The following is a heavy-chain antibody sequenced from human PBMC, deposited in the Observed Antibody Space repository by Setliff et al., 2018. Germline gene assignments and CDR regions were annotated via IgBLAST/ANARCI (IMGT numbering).Heavy chain of an antibody. D-gene: IGHD6-13*01. CDR2: IYYSGST. J-gene: IGHJ6*02. V-gene: IGHV4-39*07. Sequence: SETLSLTCTVSGGSISGRLYYWGWIRQPPGKGLEWIGTIYYSGSTYYNPSLKSRVTISVDTSKNQFSLELSSVTAADTAVYYCARVSMLAAAGYYSYYYGMDGWGQGTKVTVSS. CDR3: ARVSMLAAAGYYSYYYGMDG. CDR1: GGSISGRLYY.